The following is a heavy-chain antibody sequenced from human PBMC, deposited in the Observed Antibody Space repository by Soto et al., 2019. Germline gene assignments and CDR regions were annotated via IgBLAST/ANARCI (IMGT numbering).Heavy chain of an antibody. V-gene: IGHV4-59*01. J-gene: IGHJ4*02. D-gene: IGHD3-16*02. Sequence: SETLSLTCTFSGCSISSYYWSWIRQPPGKGLEWIGYIYYSGSTNYNPSLKSRVTISVDTSKNQFSLKLSSVTAADTAVYYCASSRRGELSLDGDYFGYWGQGTLVTVSS. CDR1: GCSISSYY. CDR3: ASSRRGELSLDGDYFGY. CDR2: IYYSGST.